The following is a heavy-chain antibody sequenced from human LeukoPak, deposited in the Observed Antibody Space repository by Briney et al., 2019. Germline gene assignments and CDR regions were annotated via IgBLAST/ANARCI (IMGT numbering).Heavy chain of an antibody. J-gene: IGHJ6*02. V-gene: IGHV3-21*01. Sequence: GGSLRLSCAASGFTFSSYSMNWVRQAPGKGLEWVSSISSSSYIYYADSVKGRFTISRDNAKNSLYLQMNSLRAEDTAVYYCARDLSIAALYYGMDVWGQGTTVTVSS. CDR2: ISSSSYI. D-gene: IGHD6-6*01. CDR1: GFTFSSYS. CDR3: ARDLSIAALYYGMDV.